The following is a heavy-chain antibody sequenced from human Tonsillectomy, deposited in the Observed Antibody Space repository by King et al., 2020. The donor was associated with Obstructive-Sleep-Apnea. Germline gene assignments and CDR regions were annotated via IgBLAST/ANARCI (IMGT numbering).Heavy chain of an antibody. V-gene: IGHV3-23*04. CDR3: AKVFSSGWTGFDFDY. D-gene: IGHD6-19*01. J-gene: IGHJ4*02. CDR2: VSGSGGSA. Sequence: VQLVESGGGLVQPGGSLRLSCAASGFTFSSYAMSWVRQAPGKGLEWFSGVSGSGGSAYYADSVKGRFTISRDNSKNTLYLQMNTLRAEDTAVYYCAKVFSSGWTGFDFDYWGQGTLVTVSS. CDR1: GFTFSSYA.